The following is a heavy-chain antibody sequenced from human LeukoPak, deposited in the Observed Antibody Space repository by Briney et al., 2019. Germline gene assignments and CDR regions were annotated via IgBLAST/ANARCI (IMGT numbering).Heavy chain of an antibody. J-gene: IGHJ5*02. V-gene: IGHV1-2*04. Sequence: ASVKVSCKASGYTFTGYYMHWVRQAPGQGLEWMGWINPNSGGTNYAQKFQGWVAMTRDTSISTAYMDLSRLRSDDTAVYYCARARSQYSSSWYANWFDPWGQGTLVTVSS. CDR1: GYTFTGYY. CDR3: ARARSQYSSSWYANWFDP. CDR2: INPNSGGT. D-gene: IGHD6-13*01.